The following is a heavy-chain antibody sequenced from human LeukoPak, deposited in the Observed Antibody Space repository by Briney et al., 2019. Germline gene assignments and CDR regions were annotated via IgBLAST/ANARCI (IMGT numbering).Heavy chain of an antibody. V-gene: IGHV1-2*06. CDR2: INPNSGGT. D-gene: IGHD3-10*01. CDR1: GYTFTGYY. Sequence: ASVKVSCKASGYTFTGYYMHWVRQAPGQGLEWMGRINPNSGGTNYAQKFQGRVTMTRDTSISTAYMELSRLRSDDTAVYYCARDPMVRGYSAYHYYYYMDVWGKGTTVTVSS. J-gene: IGHJ6*03. CDR3: ARDPMVRGYSAYHYYYYMDV.